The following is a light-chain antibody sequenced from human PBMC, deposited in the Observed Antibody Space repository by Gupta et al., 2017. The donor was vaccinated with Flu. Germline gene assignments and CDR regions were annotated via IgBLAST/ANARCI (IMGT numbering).Light chain of an antibody. CDR3: SSYTSSSSVV. J-gene: IGLJ2*01. CDR1: SSDVGGYNY. CDR2: EVS. V-gene: IGLV2-14*01. Sequence: TSSDVGGYNYVSWYQQHPGKAPKLMIYEVSNRPSGVSNRFAGSKSGNTASLTISGLQAEDDAEYYCSSYTSSSSVVFGGGTKLTVL.